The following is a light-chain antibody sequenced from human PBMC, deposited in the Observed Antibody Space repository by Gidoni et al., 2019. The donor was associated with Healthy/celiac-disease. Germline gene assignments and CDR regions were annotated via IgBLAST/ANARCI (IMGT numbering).Light chain of an antibody. Sequence: DIQMTQSPSTLSASVGDRVTITCRASQSISSWLAWYQQKPGKAPKLLIYKASKASSLESGVPSRFSGSGSGTEFTLTISSLQPDDFATYYCQQYDSLWTFXQXTKVEIK. J-gene: IGKJ1*01. CDR2: KAS. CDR1: QSISSW. CDR3: QQYDSLWT. V-gene: IGKV1-5*03.